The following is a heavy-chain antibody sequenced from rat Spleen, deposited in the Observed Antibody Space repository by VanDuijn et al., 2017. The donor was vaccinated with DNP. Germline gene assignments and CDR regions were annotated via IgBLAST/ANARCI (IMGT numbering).Heavy chain of an antibody. CDR3: ARGGDGYDY. D-gene: IGHD1-12*03. V-gene: IGHV5-31*01. J-gene: IGHJ2*01. CDR2: ISYDGGST. CDR1: GFTFNNYW. Sequence: EVQLVESGGGLVQPGRSLKLSCVASGFTFNNYWMTWVLQAPTKGLEWVASISYDGGSTYYRDSVKGRFTISRDNAKNTQYLQMDSLRSEDTATYYCARGGDGYDYWGQGVMVTVSS.